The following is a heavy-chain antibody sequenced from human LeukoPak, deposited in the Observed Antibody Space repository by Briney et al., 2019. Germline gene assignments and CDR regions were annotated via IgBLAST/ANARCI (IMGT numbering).Heavy chain of an antibody. CDR1: GFTFSRYG. CDR2: IRYDGSNK. V-gene: IGHV3-30*02. J-gene: IGHJ4*02. D-gene: IGHD3-16*01. Sequence: SGGSLRLSCAASGFTFSRYGMHWVRQAPGKWLEWVAFIRYDGSNKYYADSVKGRFTISRDNSKNTLYLQMNSLRAEDTAVYYCAKDLWDGPQGDYWGQGTLVTVSS. CDR3: AKDLWDGPQGDY.